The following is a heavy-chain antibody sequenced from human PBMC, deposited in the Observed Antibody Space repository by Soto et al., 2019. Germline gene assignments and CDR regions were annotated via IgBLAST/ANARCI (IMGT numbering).Heavy chain of an antibody. Sequence: QLQLQESGPGLVKPSETLSLTCTVSGDSISSSSYYWGWIRQPPGKGLEWIGSIYYSGNTYYNSSLKSRVTISVDTSKSQFSLKLSSVTAADTAVYYCTSLGTTDRGYCTTPSCRFDYWGQGTLVTVSS. CDR3: TSLGTTDRGYCTTPSCRFDY. V-gene: IGHV4-39*01. CDR2: IYYSGNT. CDR1: GDSISSSSYY. D-gene: IGHD2-2*01. J-gene: IGHJ4*02.